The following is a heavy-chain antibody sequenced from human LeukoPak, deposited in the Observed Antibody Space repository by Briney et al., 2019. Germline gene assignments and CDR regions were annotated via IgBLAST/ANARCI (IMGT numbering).Heavy chain of an antibody. CDR2: INHSGST. Sequence: PSETLSLTCAVYGGSFSGYYWSWIRQPPGKGLEWNGEINHSGSTNYNPSLKSRVTISVDTSKNQFSLKLSSVTAADTAVYYCARRRPTVTTGGDAFDIWGQGTMVTVSS. CDR3: ARRRPTVTTGGDAFDI. J-gene: IGHJ3*02. V-gene: IGHV4-34*01. CDR1: GGSFSGYY. D-gene: IGHD4-17*01.